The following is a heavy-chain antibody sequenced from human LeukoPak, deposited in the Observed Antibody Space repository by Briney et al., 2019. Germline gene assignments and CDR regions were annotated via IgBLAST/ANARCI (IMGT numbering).Heavy chain of an antibody. CDR2: IYTSGST. CDR3: ARVGAGRYSSSSRVAYYYYYYYMDV. V-gene: IGHV4-4*07. Sequence: SETLSLTCTVSGGSISSYYWSWIRQPAGKGLEWIGRIYTSGSTNYNPSLKSRVTMSVDTSKNPFSPKLSSVTAADTAVYYCARVGAGRYSSSSRVAYYYYYYYMDVWGKGTTVTVSS. D-gene: IGHD6-6*01. J-gene: IGHJ6*03. CDR1: GGSISSYY.